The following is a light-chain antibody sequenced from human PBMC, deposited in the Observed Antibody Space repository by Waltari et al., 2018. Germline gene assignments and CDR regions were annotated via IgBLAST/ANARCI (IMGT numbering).Light chain of an antibody. V-gene: IGKV3-20*01. CDR3: QHYVRLPAT. CDR2: GAS. Sequence: EIVLTQSPGTLSLSPGERATLSCRASQSVRGSLAWYQQKAGQAPRLLIYGASSRATGIPDRFSGSGSGTDFSLTISRLDPEDFAVYYCQHYVRLPATFGQGTKVEI. J-gene: IGKJ1*01. CDR1: QSVRGS.